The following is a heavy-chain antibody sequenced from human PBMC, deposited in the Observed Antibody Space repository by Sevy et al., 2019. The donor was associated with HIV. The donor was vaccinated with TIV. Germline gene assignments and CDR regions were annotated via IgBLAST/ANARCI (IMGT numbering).Heavy chain of an antibody. V-gene: IGHV3-23*01. D-gene: IGHD3-22*01. J-gene: IGHJ4*02. CDR1: GFTFTEFV. CDR2: INSGGGST. CDR3: AKVVVGGYYDSSGYSDH. Sequence: GGSLRLSCAASGFTFTEFVMSWVRQAPGKGLEWVSTINSGGGSTYYADSVKGRFTISRDNSQNTLDLQMNSLRAEDTAVYYGAKVVVGGYYDSSGYSDHWGQGTLVTVSS.